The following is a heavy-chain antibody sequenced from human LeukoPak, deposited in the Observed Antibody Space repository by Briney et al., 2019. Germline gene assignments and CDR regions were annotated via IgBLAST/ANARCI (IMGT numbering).Heavy chain of an antibody. CDR1: GFTFSSYW. V-gene: IGHV3-7*01. Sequence: PGGSLRLSCAASGFTFSSYWMSWVRQAPGKGLEWVANIKQDGSEKYYVDSVKGRFTISRDNAKNSLYLQMNSLRAEDTAVYYCAIVRFDALGFLEYFDYWGQGTLVTVSS. CDR3: AIVRFDALGFLEYFDY. J-gene: IGHJ4*02. D-gene: IGHD3-16*01. CDR2: IKQDGSEK.